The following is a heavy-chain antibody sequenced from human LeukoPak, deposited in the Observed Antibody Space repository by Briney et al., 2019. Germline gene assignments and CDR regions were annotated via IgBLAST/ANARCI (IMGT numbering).Heavy chain of an antibody. Sequence: SVTASCKASGFTFTSSAVQWVRQARGQRLEWIGWIVVGSGNTNYAQKFQERVTITRDMSTSTAYMELSSLRSEDTAVYYCAADPSYYYDSSGYRLGDYWGQGTLVTVSS. CDR2: IVVGSGNT. V-gene: IGHV1-58*01. CDR3: AADPSYYYDSSGYRLGDY. J-gene: IGHJ4*02. D-gene: IGHD3-22*01. CDR1: GFTFTSSA.